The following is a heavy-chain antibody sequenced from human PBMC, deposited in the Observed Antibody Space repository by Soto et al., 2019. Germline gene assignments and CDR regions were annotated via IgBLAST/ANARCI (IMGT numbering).Heavy chain of an antibody. V-gene: IGHV1-46*01. Sequence: QVQLVQSGAEVKKPGASVKVSCKASGDTFTDYYIHWVRQAPGQGLEWMGTVNPSGGHTTYAQHFLGRMTMTRDTSTSTHYMERTSLTSEDTAVYYCARGGRVVVVTAALDYWGQGTLVTVSS. J-gene: IGHJ4*02. CDR3: ARGGRVVVVTAALDY. D-gene: IGHD2-21*02. CDR1: GDTFTDYY. CDR2: VNPSGGHT.